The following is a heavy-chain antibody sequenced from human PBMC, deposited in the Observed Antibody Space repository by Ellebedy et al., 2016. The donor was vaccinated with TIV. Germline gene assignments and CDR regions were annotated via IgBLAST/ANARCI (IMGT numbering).Heavy chain of an antibody. Sequence: AASVKVSCKASGYTFTSYAMHWVRQAPGQRLEWMGWISAYNGNTNYAQKLQGRVTMTTDTSTRTAYMELRSLRSDDTAVYYCARVYDFWSGYYLDYWGQGTLVTVSS. CDR3: ARVYDFWSGYYLDY. CDR2: ISAYNGNT. D-gene: IGHD3-3*01. J-gene: IGHJ4*02. CDR1: GYTFTSYA. V-gene: IGHV1-18*01.